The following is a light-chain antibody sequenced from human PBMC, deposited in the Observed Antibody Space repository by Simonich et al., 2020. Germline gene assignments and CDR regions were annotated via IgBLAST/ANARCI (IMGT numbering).Light chain of an antibody. J-gene: IGKJ2*01. CDR2: WAS. Sequence: DIVMTQSPDSLAVSLGERATINCKSSQSVLYSSNNQNYLAWYQQTPGQPPKLLIYWASTRESGVPDRCSGSGSGTDFTLTISSLQAEDVAVYYCQQYYSTPYTFGQGTKLEIK. V-gene: IGKV4-1*01. CDR1: QSVLYSSNNQNY. CDR3: QQYYSTPYT.